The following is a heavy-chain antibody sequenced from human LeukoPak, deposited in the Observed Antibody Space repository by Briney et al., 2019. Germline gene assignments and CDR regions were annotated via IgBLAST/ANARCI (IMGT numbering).Heavy chain of an antibody. Sequence: SDTLSLTCTVSGGSIRSYYWSWTRQPPGKGLEWIGYIFYSGSTSYNPALKSRVTISADMSKNQFSLSLSSVAAADTAVYYCARQNNRFDPRGQGTLVTVSS. V-gene: IGHV4-59*08. CDR1: GGSIRSYY. J-gene: IGHJ5*02. CDR3: ARQNNRFDP. CDR2: IFYSGST.